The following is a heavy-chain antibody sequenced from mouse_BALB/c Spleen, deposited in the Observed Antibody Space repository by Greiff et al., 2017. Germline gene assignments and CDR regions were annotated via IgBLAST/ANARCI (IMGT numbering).Heavy chain of an antibody. J-gene: IGHJ4*01. V-gene: IGHV5-9-4*01. D-gene: IGHD1-1*01. Sequence: EVQVVESGGGLVKPGGSLKLSCAASGFTFSSYAMSWVRQSPEKRLEWVAEISSGGSYTYYPDTVTGRFTISRDNAKNTLYLEMSSLRSEDTAMYYCARGLYYYGSSLRAMDYWGQGTSVTVSS. CDR3: ARGLYYYGSSLRAMDY. CDR1: GFTFSSYA. CDR2: ISSGGSYT.